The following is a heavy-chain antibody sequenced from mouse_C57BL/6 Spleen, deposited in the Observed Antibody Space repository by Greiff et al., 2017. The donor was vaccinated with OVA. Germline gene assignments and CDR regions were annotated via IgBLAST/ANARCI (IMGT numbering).Heavy chain of an antibody. V-gene: IGHV1-63*01. CDR1: GYTFTNYW. D-gene: IGHD3-2*02. J-gene: IGHJ2*01. CDR3: ARCSSGYSSYIDY. Sequence: VQLQESGAELVRPGTSVKMSCKASGYTFTNYWIGWAKQRPGHGLEWIGDIYPGGGYTNYNEKFKGKATLTADKSSSTAYMQFSSLTSEDSAIYYCARCSSGYSSYIDYWGQGTTLTVSS. CDR2: IYPGGGYT.